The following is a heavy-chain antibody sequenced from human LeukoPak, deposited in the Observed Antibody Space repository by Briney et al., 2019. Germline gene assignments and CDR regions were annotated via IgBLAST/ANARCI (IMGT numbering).Heavy chain of an antibody. V-gene: IGHV4-39*07. CDR3: ARASGYYDSSGYYYATWFDP. J-gene: IGHJ5*02. Sequence: SETLSLTCTVSGGSISSSSYYWGWIRQPPGKGLEWIGSIYYSGSTYYNPSLKSRVTISVDTSKNQFSLKLSSVTAADTAVYYCARASGYYDSSGYYYATWFDPWGQGTLVTVSS. D-gene: IGHD3-22*01. CDR1: GGSISSSSYY. CDR2: IYYSGST.